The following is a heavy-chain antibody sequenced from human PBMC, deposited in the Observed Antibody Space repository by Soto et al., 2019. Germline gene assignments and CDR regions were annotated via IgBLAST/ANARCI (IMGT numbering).Heavy chain of an antibody. CDR3: ANDLGSSGYHYGEDYYGMDV. V-gene: IGHV3-23*01. Sequence: GGSLRLSCAASGFTFSSYAMSWVRQAPGKGLEWVSAISGSGGSTYYADSVKGRFTISRDNSKNTLYLQMNSLRAEDTAVYYCANDLGSSGYHYGEDYYGMDVWGQGTTVTVSS. J-gene: IGHJ6*02. D-gene: IGHD3-22*01. CDR2: ISGSGGST. CDR1: GFTFSSYA.